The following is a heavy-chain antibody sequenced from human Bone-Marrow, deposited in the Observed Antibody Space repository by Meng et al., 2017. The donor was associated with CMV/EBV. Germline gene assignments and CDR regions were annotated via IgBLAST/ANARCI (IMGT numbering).Heavy chain of an antibody. Sequence: ASVKVSCKASGYTFMSYGISWVRQAPGQGLEWMGWISPYNGNTNYAQKLQGRVTITTDESTSTAYMELSSLRSEDTAVYYCVPYCSSTSCPIGAFDIWGQGTMVTVSS. CDR3: VPYCSSTSCPIGAFDI. CDR2: ISPYNGNT. V-gene: IGHV1-18*01. CDR1: GYTFMSYG. D-gene: IGHD2-2*01. J-gene: IGHJ3*02.